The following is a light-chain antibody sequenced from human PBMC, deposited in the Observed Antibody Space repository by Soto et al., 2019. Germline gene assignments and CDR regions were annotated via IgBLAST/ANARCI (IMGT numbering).Light chain of an antibody. CDR3: QTWGTGIRV. CDR2: LHSDGSH. V-gene: IGLV4-69*01. Sequence: QPVLTQSPSASASLGASVKLTCTLRSGHSSYTIAWHQQQPEKGPRYLMKLHSDGSHSKGDGIPDRFSGSSSGSERFLTISSLQSEDEADYYCQTWGTGIRVFGGGTKLTV. CDR1: SGHSSYT. J-gene: IGLJ3*02.